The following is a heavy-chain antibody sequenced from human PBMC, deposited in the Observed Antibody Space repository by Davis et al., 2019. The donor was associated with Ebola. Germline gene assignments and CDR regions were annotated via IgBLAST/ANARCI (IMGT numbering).Heavy chain of an antibody. CDR3: ARDNKYDFWSGYPDY. D-gene: IGHD3-3*01. Sequence: ASVKVSCKASGGTFTSYGISWVRQAPGQGLEWMGWISAYNGNTNYAQKLQGRVTITRDTSASTAYMELSSLRSEDTAVYYCARDNKYDFWSGYPDYWGQGTLVTVSS. J-gene: IGHJ4*02. CDR1: GGTFTSYG. CDR2: ISAYNGNT. V-gene: IGHV1-18*01.